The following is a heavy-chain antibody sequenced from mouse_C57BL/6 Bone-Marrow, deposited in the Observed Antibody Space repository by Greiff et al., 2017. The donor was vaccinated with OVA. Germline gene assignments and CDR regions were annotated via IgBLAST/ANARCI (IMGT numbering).Heavy chain of an antibody. Sequence: QVQLQQSGAELARPGASVKLSCKASGYTFTSYGISWVKQRTGQGLEWIGEIYHRSGNTYYNEKFKGKATLTADKSSSTAYMELRSLTSEDSAVYFCARPKTGTGAMDYWGQGTSVTVSS. CDR2: IYHRSGNT. D-gene: IGHD4-1*01. CDR3: ARPKTGTGAMDY. CDR1: GYTFTSYG. V-gene: IGHV1-81*01. J-gene: IGHJ4*01.